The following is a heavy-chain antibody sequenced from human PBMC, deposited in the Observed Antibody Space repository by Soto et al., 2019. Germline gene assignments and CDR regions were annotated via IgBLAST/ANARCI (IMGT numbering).Heavy chain of an antibody. V-gene: IGHV1-69*02. D-gene: IGHD3-22*01. CDR3: ASTPSSCYSEYFQY. Sequence: QVQLVQSGAEVKKPGSSVKVSCKASGGTFSSASISWVRQAPGQGLEWMGRMIPIVNIPNYAQKFRGRLTITVDKSTNTAFMELTSLKFEDTAMYYCASTPSSCYSEYFQYWGQGTRVTVSS. CDR1: GGTFSSAS. CDR2: MIPIVNIP. J-gene: IGHJ1*01.